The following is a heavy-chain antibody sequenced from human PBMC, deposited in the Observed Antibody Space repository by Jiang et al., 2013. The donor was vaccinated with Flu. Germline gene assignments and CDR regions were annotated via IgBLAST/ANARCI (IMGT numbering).Heavy chain of an antibody. Sequence: PGLVKPSETLSLTCTVSGGSITSYYWSWIRQPPGKGLEWIGYIYYSGSTNYNPSLKSRVTISVDTSKNQFSLKLSSVTAADTAVYYCAGTQTYYPMYFDYWGQGTLVTVSS. D-gene: IGHD3-10*01. CDR2: IYYSGST. CDR3: AGTQTYYPMYFDY. CDR1: GGSITSYY. J-gene: IGHJ4*02. V-gene: IGHV4-59*01.